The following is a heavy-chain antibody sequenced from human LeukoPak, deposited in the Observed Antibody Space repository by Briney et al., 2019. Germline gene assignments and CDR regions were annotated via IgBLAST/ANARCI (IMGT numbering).Heavy chain of an antibody. Sequence: PSETLSLTCIVSGDSISNFYWSWVRQAPGKGLEWVSAISGSGGSTYYADSVKGRFTISRDNAKNSLYLQMNSLRAEDTAVYYCAREGYLHLFDYWGQGTLVTVSS. V-gene: IGHV3-11*04. D-gene: IGHD5-18*01. J-gene: IGHJ4*02. CDR2: ISGSGGST. CDR1: GDSISNFY. CDR3: AREGYLHLFDY.